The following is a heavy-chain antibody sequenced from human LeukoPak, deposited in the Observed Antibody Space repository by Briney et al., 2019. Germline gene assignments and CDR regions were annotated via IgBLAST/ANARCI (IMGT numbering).Heavy chain of an antibody. D-gene: IGHD2-21*02. V-gene: IGHV1-18*01. CDR3: ARDERDSCGGDCYYFDY. J-gene: IGHJ4*02. Sequence: GASVKVSFKASGYTFTIYGISWVRQAPGQGLEWMGWISPYNGNTNSAPKLQGRVTMTTDTSTSTAYMELRSLRSDDTAVYYCARDERDSCGGDCYYFDYWGQGTLVTVSS. CDR2: ISPYNGNT. CDR1: GYTFTIYG.